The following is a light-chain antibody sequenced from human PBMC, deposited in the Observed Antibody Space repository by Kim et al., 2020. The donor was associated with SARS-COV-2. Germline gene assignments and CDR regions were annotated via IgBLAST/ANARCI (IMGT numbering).Light chain of an antibody. V-gene: IGKV1-16*01. CDR2: SAL. CDR1: QANGNY. CDR3: QQYYRYPLT. J-gene: IGKJ4*01. Sequence: ASAGESGTIACRASQANGNYLTWFQQKPGKAPRSLIYSALRLQGWVPSRFSGSGSGTDFPVTISTLQPEAFATYYCQQYYRYPLTFGGGTKVDIK.